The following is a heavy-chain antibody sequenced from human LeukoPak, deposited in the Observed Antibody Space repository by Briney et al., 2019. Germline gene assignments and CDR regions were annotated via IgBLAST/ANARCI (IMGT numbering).Heavy chain of an antibody. CDR1: GFTFSSNA. Sequence: GGSLRLSCAASGFTFSSNAMTWVRQAPGKGLEWVSTITSHGTTYYADSVKGGFTISRDISKNTLFLQMNSLRADDTAVYYCAKAPFYGSGNYYNNYFDYWGQGTLVTVSS. V-gene: IGHV3-23*01. D-gene: IGHD3-10*01. CDR3: AKAPFYGSGNYYNNYFDY. CDR2: ITSHGTT. J-gene: IGHJ4*02.